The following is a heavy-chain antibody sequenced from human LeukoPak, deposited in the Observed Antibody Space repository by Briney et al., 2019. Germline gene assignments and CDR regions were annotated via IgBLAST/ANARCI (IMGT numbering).Heavy chain of an antibody. CDR2: IIPIFGTA. CDR3: ARGLEMATINDAFDI. J-gene: IGHJ3*02. V-gene: IGHV1-69*13. CDR1: GGNFGSYG. Sequence: GASVKVSCKTSGGNFGSYGINWVRQAPGQGLEWMGGIIPIFGTANYAQKFQGRVTITADESTSTAYMELSSLRSENTAVYYCARGLEMATINDAFDIWGQGTMVTVSS. D-gene: IGHD5-24*01.